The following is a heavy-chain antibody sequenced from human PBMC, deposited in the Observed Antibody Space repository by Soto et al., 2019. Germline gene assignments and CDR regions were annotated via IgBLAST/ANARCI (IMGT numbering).Heavy chain of an antibody. CDR2: IIPIFGTA. Sequence: GASLKVSCKASGGTFSSYAISWVRQAPGQGLEWMGGIIPIFGTANYAQKFQGRVTITADESTSTAYMELSSLRSEDTAVYYCARESGGRSSMIVGWFDPWGQGTLVTVSS. V-gene: IGHV1-69*13. D-gene: IGHD3-22*01. CDR1: GGTFSSYA. CDR3: ARESGGRSSMIVGWFDP. J-gene: IGHJ5*02.